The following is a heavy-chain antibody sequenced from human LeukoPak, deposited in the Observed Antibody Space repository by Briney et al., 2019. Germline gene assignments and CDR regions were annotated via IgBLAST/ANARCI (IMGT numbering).Heavy chain of an antibody. V-gene: IGHV1-2*02. D-gene: IGHD1-1*01. CDR2: INPNSGGT. Sequence: GASVKVSCKASGYTFTDYYLHWVRQAPGQGLEWMGWINPNSGGTNYAQNFLGRVTMTRDTSISTAYMELSSLRSEDTAVYYCARALNGMESYNWFDPWGQGTLVTVSS. J-gene: IGHJ5*02. CDR1: GYTFTDYY. CDR3: ARALNGMESYNWFDP.